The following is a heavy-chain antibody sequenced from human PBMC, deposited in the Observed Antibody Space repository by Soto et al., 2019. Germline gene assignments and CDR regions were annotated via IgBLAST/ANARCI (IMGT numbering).Heavy chain of an antibody. Sequence: QVQLQQWGAGLLKPSETLSLTCAVFGGSVNSGNYYWSWIRQPPGKGLEWIGEMSHSGGTHFNPSLKSRVTISVDKSKNQFSLKMSSVTAADTALYYCARVERGTATTVVDAFEIWGPGTMVTVSS. D-gene: IGHD1-1*01. CDR1: GGSVNSGNYY. CDR2: MSHSGGT. V-gene: IGHV4-34*01. CDR3: ARVERGTATTVVDAFEI. J-gene: IGHJ3*02.